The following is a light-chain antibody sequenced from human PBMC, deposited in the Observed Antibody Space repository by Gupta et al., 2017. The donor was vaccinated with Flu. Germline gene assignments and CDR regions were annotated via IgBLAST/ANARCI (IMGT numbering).Light chain of an antibody. J-gene: IGKJ1*01. CDR2: AAS. CDR1: HRISVY. CDR3: QQRDSKVWT. V-gene: IGKV1-39*01. Sequence: IQLTQSPSSLSASIGDTVTITCRASHRISVYLNWWQQKPGKAPNLLIFAASRVESGVPSRYRGSGSGTDLTMRINKRQPEDCTTDYRQQRDSKVWTFGQGTKVEVK.